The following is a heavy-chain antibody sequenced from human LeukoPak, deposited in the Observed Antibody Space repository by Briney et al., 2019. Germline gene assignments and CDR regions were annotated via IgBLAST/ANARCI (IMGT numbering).Heavy chain of an antibody. D-gene: IGHD3-10*01. CDR2: IRSKSNNYAT. J-gene: IGHJ6*02. CDR1: GFMFSDSP. Sequence: GGSLRLSCAASGFMFSDSPMHWVRQAPGKGLQWVARIRSKSNNYATVYGASVKGRFTISRDDSKNMLYLQMNSLKAEDTAVYYCTGTIRGANFYGMNVWGQGTTVTVSS. CDR3: TGTIRGANFYGMNV. V-gene: IGHV3-73*01.